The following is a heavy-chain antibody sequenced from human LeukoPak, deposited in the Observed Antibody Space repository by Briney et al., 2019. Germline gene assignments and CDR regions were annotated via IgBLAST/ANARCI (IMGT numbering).Heavy chain of an antibody. CDR2: INPSGGST. D-gene: IGHD3-10*01. V-gene: IGHV1-46*01. CDR3: ARESRSGSFFYYYYYMDV. J-gene: IGHJ6*03. Sequence: ASVKVSCKASGYTSTSYYMHWVRQAPGQGLEWMGIINPSGGSTSYAQKFQGRVTMTRDMSTSTVYMELSSLRSEDTAVYYCARESRSGSFFYYYYYMDVWGKGTTVTVSS. CDR1: GYTSTSYY.